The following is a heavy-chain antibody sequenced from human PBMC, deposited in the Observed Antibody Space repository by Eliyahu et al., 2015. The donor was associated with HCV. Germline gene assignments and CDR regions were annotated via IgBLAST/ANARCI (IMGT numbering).Heavy chain of an antibody. Sequence: LVXSGGGLVSLGGPLDSXAQALDXVXTNPGLSWVRQAPGKGXEWVGRIKSKTEGGPTYYAXXVEGRFTVSRDDXKNTLYLQMNSLKTEDTAVYYCTTEGHDSPGYHWGQGTLVTVSS. J-gene: IGHJ5*02. CDR3: TTEGHDSPGYH. V-gene: IGHV3-15*01. CDR1: DXVXTNPG. CDR2: IKSKTEGGPT. D-gene: IGHD3-22*01.